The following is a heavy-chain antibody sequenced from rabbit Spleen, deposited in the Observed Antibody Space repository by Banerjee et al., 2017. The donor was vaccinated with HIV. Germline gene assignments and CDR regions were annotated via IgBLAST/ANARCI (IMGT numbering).Heavy chain of an antibody. CDR3: ARDTSSSFSSYGMDL. CDR1: GFSFSDRDV. CDR2: INSFSGRP. D-gene: IGHD1-1*01. J-gene: IGHJ6*01. Sequence: QSLEESGGGLVKPEGSLTLTCKASGFSFSDRDVMCWVRQAPGKGLEWIACINSFSGRPVYATWVNGRFTISKASWTTVTLHMTGLTAADTATYFCARDTSSSFSSYGMDLWGPGTLVTVS. V-gene: IGHV1S40*01.